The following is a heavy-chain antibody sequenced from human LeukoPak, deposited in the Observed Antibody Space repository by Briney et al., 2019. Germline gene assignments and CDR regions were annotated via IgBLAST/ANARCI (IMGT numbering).Heavy chain of an antibody. CDR2: INPNSGGT. V-gene: IGHV1-2*02. Sequence: ASVKVCFKASGYTFTDYYIHWVRQAPGQGLEWMGLINPNSGGTIYAQKFQGRVTMTRDTSISTAYMDLSRLSSDDTAVYYCARVFHDSSGYYYSFDYWGQGTLVTVSS. CDR3: ARVFHDSSGYYYSFDY. D-gene: IGHD3-22*01. J-gene: IGHJ4*02. CDR1: GYTFTDYY.